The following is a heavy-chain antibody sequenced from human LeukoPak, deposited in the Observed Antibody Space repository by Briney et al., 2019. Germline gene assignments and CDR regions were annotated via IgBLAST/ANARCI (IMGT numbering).Heavy chain of an antibody. Sequence: SETLSLTCTVSGGSISSYYWSWIRQPPGKGLEWIGYIYYSGSTNYNPSLKSRVTISVKTSKNQFSLKLRSVTAADTAVYYCARATGYTIEDYFDYWGQGTLVTVSS. D-gene: IGHD3-9*01. V-gene: IGHV4-59*01. CDR3: ARATGYTIEDYFDY. J-gene: IGHJ4*02. CDR2: IYYSGST. CDR1: GGSISSYY.